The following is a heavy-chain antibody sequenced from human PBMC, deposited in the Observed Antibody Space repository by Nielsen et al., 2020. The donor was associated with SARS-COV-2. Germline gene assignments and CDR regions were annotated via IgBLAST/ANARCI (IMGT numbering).Heavy chain of an antibody. CDR1: GITVSRYW. V-gene: IGHV3-7*04. Sequence: GGSLRLSCAASGITVSRYWMNWVRQAPGKGLEWVANINEDGSEKNFVDSVKGRFTISRDNAKNSLYLDMNSLRVEDTAVYYCARARYADYWGQGTLVTVSS. J-gene: IGHJ4*02. D-gene: IGHD2-8*01. CDR3: ARARYADY. CDR2: INEDGSEK.